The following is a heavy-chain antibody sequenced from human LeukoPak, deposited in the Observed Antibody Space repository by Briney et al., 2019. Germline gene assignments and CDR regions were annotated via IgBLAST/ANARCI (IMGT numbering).Heavy chain of an antibody. CDR3: ARDKPRGSYYGSIFDS. CDR2: IRDDGGEI. CDR1: GFTFSSHW. D-gene: IGHD1-26*01. J-gene: IGHJ4*02. V-gene: IGHV3-7*01. Sequence: PGGSLRPSCEASGFTFSSHWMSWVRQAPGKGLEWVANIRDDGGEIYYVDSVKGRFTISRDNAKSSLFLQMNSLRAEDAAVYYCARDKPRGSYYGSIFDSWGQGTLVTVSS.